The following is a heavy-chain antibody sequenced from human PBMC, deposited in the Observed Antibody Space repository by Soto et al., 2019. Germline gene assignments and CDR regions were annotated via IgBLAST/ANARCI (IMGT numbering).Heavy chain of an antibody. V-gene: IGHV3-23*01. CDR2: ISGSGGST. J-gene: IGHJ3*02. Sequence: GESLKISCAASGFTFSSYAMSWVRQAPGKGLEWVSAISGSGGSTYYADSVKGRFTISRDNSKNTLYLQMNSLRAEDTAVYYCAKSPLAYHHAFDIWGQGTMVTVSS. CDR3: AKSPLAYHHAFDI. D-gene: IGHD2-21*01. CDR1: GFTFSSYA.